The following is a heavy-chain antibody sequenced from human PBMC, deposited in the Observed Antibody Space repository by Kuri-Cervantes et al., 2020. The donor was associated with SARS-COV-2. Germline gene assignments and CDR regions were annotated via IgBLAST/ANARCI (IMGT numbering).Heavy chain of an antibody. V-gene: IGHV1-2*02. CDR1: GGTFSSYA. D-gene: IGHD3-10*01. CDR2: INPNSGGT. CDR3: ARVGSGSSYEFDY. J-gene: IGHJ4*02. Sequence: ASVKVSCKASGGTFSSYAISWVRQAPGQGLEWMGRINPNSGGTNYAQKFQGRVTMTRDTSISTAYMELSSLRSEDTAVYYCARVGSGSSYEFDYWGQGTRVTVSS.